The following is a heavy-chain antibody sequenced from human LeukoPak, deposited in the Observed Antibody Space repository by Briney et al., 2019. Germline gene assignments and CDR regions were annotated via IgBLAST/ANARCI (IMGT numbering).Heavy chain of an antibody. Sequence: ASVNVSFTSSAYTFSDYGINWVRQAPGQGLEWMGLTSVYNGNTNYAQDLQGRGTITTDTSTGKAYMELRSLNSTEPAAAYCWKSREGLYCGSSLDDWGRGTLVSAPS. J-gene: IGHJ4*02. CDR3: WKSREGLYCGSSLDD. CDR2: TSVYNGNT. D-gene: IGHD1-26*01. CDR1: AYTFSDYG. V-gene: IGHV1-18*01.